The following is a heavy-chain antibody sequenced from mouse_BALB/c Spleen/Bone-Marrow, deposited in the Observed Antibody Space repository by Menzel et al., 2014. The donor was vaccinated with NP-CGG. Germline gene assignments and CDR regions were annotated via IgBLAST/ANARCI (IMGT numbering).Heavy chain of an antibody. J-gene: IGHJ2*01. Sequence: VQLKQSRTELVRPGVSVKISCKGSGYTFTDYAMNWMKQSHAKSLEWIGVISTSYGNTNYNQKFKGRARMTVEKSTSAAYMELDRMTSEDSASYYCARCYYYSSQPFDYLGQCTTLTVSS. CDR2: ISTSYGNT. D-gene: IGHD2-5*01. CDR1: GYTFTDYA. CDR3: ARCYYYSSQPFDY. V-gene: IGHV1-67*01.